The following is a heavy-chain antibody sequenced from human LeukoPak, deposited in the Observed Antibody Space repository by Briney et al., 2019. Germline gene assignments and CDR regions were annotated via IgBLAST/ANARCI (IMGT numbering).Heavy chain of an antibody. CDR3: AKESGKFDY. CDR1: GXNFDDSA. J-gene: IGHJ4*02. CDR2: ISADGGST. Sequence: GGSLRLSWVASGXNFDDSAMHWVPQAPGKGLEWVSLISADGGSTFSADSVKGRFSISRDNRKNSLYLQMNSLRSEDTAMYYCAKESGKFDYWGQGTLVAVSS. V-gene: IGHV3-43*02.